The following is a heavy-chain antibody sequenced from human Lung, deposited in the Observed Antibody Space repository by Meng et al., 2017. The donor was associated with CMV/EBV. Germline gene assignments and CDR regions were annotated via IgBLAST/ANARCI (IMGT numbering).Heavy chain of an antibody. J-gene: IGHJ4*02. CDR3: ARGGFNGGSLPH. CDR1: GFTFRTYW. CDR2: IKPDGSEK. Sequence: GESXKISCAASGFTFRTYWMSWVRQAPGKGLEWVANIKPDGSEKSYVDYGKGSFTISRDNAENSLYLQMDSLRAEDTAVYYCARGGFNGGSLPHWGQGTVVTVSS. V-gene: IGHV3-7*01. D-gene: IGHD4-23*01.